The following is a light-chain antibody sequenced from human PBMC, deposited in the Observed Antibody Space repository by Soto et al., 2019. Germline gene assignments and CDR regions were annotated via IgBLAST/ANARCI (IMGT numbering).Light chain of an antibody. CDR3: EQYNNWPIT. Sequence: EVVLTQSPDTLSLSPGETATLSCRASQSVDRYVAWYQQKPGQAPRLLIYDASNRATGIPARFSGSGSGTDFTLTISSLQSEDFAVYYCEQYNNWPITFSQGTRLEIK. J-gene: IGKJ5*01. CDR2: DAS. V-gene: IGKV3D-15*01. CDR1: QSVDRY.